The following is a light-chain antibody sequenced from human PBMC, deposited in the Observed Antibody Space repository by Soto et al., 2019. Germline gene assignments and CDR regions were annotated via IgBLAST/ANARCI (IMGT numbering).Light chain of an antibody. CDR2: EFT. CDR3: GSYTDTNTGL. CDR1: SADLGGYNY. V-gene: IGLV2-8*01. Sequence: ALTQPPSASGSPGQSVTISCTGISADLGGYNYVSWYQQHPGKAPRLIIYEFTKRPSGVPDRFSGSNSANTASLTVSGLQAEDEADYYCGSYTDTNTGLFGGGTKLTVL. J-gene: IGLJ2*01.